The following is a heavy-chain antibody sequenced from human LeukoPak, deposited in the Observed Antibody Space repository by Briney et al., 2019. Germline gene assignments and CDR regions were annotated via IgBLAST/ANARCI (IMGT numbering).Heavy chain of an antibody. V-gene: IGHV3-23*01. J-gene: IGHJ6*02. CDR1: RFTFSSYV. Sequence: GGSLRLSCAASRFTFSSYVMSWVRQAPGQGLEWVSAISGSGGTTYYADSVKGRFTISRHNSKNTLYLQMNSLRAEDTAVYYCATRQAPYYYYGMDVWGQGTTVTVSS. CDR3: ATRQAPYYYYGMDV. CDR2: ISGSGGTT.